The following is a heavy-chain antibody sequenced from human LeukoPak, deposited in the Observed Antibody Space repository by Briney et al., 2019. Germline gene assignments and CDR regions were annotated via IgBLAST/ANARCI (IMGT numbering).Heavy chain of an antibody. J-gene: IGHJ4*02. Sequence: GRSLSLSCAASGFTFSTYGVHWVRQAPGKGPEWVAVISNDGSNKYHAESVRGRFTISRDNSKNTLYLQMNSLRAEDTAVYYYAKDAGHCSGGSCYRQDYWGQGTLVTVSS. D-gene: IGHD2-15*01. V-gene: IGHV3-30*18. CDR3: AKDAGHCSGGSCYRQDY. CDR2: ISNDGSNK. CDR1: GFTFSTYG.